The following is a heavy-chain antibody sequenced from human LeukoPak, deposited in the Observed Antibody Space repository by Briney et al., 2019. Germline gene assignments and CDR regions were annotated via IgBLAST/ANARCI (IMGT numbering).Heavy chain of an antibody. CDR1: GGSISSYF. CDR2: IYYSGST. V-gene: IGHV4-59*01. Sequence: SETLSLTPTVSGGSISSYFWSWIPQPPRKGREWIGYIYYSGSTNYNPSLQSRVTISVDTSKNQFSLKLSSVTAADTAVYYCARVLEDSSGWYWYYCGMDVGGQGTRVRVS. CDR3: ARVLEDSSGWYWYYCGMDV. J-gene: IGHJ6*02. D-gene: IGHD6-19*01.